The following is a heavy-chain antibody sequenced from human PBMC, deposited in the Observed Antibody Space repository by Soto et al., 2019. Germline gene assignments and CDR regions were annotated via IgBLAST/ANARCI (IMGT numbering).Heavy chain of an antibody. CDR2: IYSGGST. V-gene: IGHV3-53*04. CDR3: ARANCSSTSCYYYYYYYMDV. D-gene: IGHD2-2*01. CDR1: GFTVSSNY. Sequence: GGSLRLSCAASGFTVSSNYMSWVRQAPGKGLEWVSVIYSGGSTYSADSVKGRFTISRHNSKNTLYLQMNSLRAEDTAVYYCARANCSSTSCYYYYYYYMDVWGKGTTVTVSS. J-gene: IGHJ6*03.